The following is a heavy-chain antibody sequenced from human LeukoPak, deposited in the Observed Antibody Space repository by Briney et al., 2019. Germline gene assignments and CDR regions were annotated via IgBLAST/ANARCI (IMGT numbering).Heavy chain of an antibody. D-gene: IGHD3-3*01. CDR1: GFIFKNYA. J-gene: IGHJ3*02. CDR3: AKADATIGGAFDI. CDR2: ISGTSDTT. V-gene: IGHV3-23*01. Sequence: GGSLRLSCAAPGFIFKNYAMSWVRQAPGKGLEWVSIISGTSDTTRYGDSVRGRFTTSRDNPRNTLYLQMNSLRVDDTAVYYCAKADATIGGAFDIWGQGTMVTVSS.